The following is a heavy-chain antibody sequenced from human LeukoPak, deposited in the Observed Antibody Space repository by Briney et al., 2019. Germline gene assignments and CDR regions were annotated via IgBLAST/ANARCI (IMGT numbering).Heavy chain of an antibody. Sequence: SVKVSXKASGGTFSSYAISWVRQAPGQGLEWMGRIIPIFGTANYAQKFQGRVTITTDESTSTAYMELSSLRSEDTAVYYCASTNSVEMATIGDYFDYWGQGTLVTVSS. J-gene: IGHJ4*02. CDR1: GGTFSSYA. CDR2: IIPIFGTA. V-gene: IGHV1-69*05. CDR3: ASTNSVEMATIGDYFDY. D-gene: IGHD5-24*01.